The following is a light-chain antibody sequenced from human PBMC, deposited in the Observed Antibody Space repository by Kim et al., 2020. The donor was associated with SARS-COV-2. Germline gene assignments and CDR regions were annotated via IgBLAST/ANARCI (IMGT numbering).Light chain of an antibody. CDR3: SAWDDALNGDWV. CDR1: SSNIGSNT. J-gene: IGLJ3*02. V-gene: IGLV1-44*01. Sequence: QSVLTQSPSASGTPGQRVTISCSGSSSNIGSNTVTWYKQLPGTAPKLLIYNDNQRPSGVPDRFSGSKSGTSASLAISGLQSDDEADYYCSAWDDALNGDWVFGGGTQLTVL. CDR2: NDN.